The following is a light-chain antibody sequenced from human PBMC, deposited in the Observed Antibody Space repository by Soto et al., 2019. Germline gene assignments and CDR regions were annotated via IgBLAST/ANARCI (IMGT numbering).Light chain of an antibody. CDR3: HQYYNIPYT. J-gene: IGKJ2*01. V-gene: IGKV4-1*01. CDR1: QNVLYNSNNKNY. CDR2: WAS. Sequence: DIVMTQSPDSLAVSLGERATINCKSSQNVLYNSNNKNYLAWYQQKPGQPPKLLIYWASTRESGVPDRFSGSGSGTDFTLTISSLQAEDVAVYYCHQYYNIPYTFGQGTKLEIK.